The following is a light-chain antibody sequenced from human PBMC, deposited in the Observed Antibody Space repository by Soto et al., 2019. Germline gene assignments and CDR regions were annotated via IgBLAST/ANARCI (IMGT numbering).Light chain of an antibody. J-gene: IGKJ5*01. CDR2: AAS. Sequence: DIQLTQSPSFLSASVGDRITITCRSSQGISSYLAWYQQKPGNAPKLLIYAASTLQSGVPSRFSGSGSGTDFTFTISSLQPEDFATYYCQQSYSTPPITFGQGTRLEI. V-gene: IGKV1-9*01. CDR1: QGISSY. CDR3: QQSYSTPPIT.